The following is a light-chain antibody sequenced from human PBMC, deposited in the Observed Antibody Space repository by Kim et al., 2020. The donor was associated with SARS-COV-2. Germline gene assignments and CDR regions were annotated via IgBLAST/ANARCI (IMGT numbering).Light chain of an antibody. Sequence: QSVLTQPPSASGTPGQRVIISCSGSSSNIGRNAVTWYKQLPGTAPKLLIYSNSRRPSGVPDRISGSKSGTSGSLAISGLQSEDDADYYCATWDDSLNGWVFGGGTQLTVL. CDR2: SNS. CDR1: SSNIGRNA. V-gene: IGLV1-44*01. CDR3: ATWDDSLNGWV. J-gene: IGLJ3*02.